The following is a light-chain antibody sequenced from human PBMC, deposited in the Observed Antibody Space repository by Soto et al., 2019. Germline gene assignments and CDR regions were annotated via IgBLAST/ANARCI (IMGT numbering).Light chain of an antibody. CDR1: QGIRNN. CDR3: LQHDSYPRT. V-gene: IGKV1-17*01. J-gene: IGKJ1*01. CDR2: GAS. Sequence: DIQMTQSPSSLFASVGDRVTITCRASQGIRNNLGWYQQRPGEAPKRLIYGASSLQRGVPSRFSGSGSGTEFTLTISSRRPEDSATYYCLQHDSYPRTFGQGTKLEIK.